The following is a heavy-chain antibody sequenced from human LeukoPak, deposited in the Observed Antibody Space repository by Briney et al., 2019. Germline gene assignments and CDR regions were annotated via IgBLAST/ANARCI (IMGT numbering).Heavy chain of an antibody. CDR3: ARSGQGYYYYMDV. J-gene: IGHJ6*03. D-gene: IGHD1-14*01. CDR2: MNPNSGIT. CDR1: GYTFSSYD. Sequence: GASVKVSCKASGYTFSSYDINWVRQATGQGLEWMGWMNPNSGITAYAQKFQGRVTITRNTSISTAYMELRSLRSDDTAVYYCARSGQGYYYYMDVWGKGTTVTVSS. V-gene: IGHV1-8*03.